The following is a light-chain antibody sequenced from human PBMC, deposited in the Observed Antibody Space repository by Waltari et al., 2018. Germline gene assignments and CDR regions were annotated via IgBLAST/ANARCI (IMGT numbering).Light chain of an antibody. J-gene: IGKJ2*01. Sequence: DIQLTQSPSSLSASVGDRVTITCRASQGISNSLAWYQQKPGKAPKLLLYAASKLESGVPSRFSGSGSGTDYTLTISSLQPEDFATYYCQQYYSTTYTFGQGTKLEIK. CDR2: AAS. V-gene: IGKV1-NL1*01. CDR3: QQYYSTTYT. CDR1: QGISNS.